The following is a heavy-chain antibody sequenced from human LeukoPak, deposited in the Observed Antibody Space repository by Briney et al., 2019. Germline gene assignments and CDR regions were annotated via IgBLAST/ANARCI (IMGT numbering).Heavy chain of an antibody. Sequence: GGSLRLSCAASGFTFSSYAMSWVRQAPGKGLEWVSAISGSGGSTYYADSVKGRFTISRDNSKNTLYLQMNSLRAEDTAVCYCAKGGRWLQYFDYWGQGTLVTVSS. CDR2: ISGSGGST. CDR1: GFTFSSYA. D-gene: IGHD5-24*01. V-gene: IGHV3-23*01. J-gene: IGHJ4*02. CDR3: AKGGRWLQYFDY.